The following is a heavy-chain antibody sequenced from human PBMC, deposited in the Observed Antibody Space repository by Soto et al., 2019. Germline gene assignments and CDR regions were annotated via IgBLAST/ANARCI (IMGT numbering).Heavy chain of an antibody. J-gene: IGHJ4*02. D-gene: IGHD5-12*01. CDR3: AKGGRVDIVPTLGY. Sequence: GGSLRLSCAASGFTFSSYSMNWVRQAPGKGLEWVSSISSSSSYTYYADSVKGRFTISRDNAKNSLYLQMNSLRAEDTAVYYCAKGGRVDIVPTLGYWGQGTLVTVSS. V-gene: IGHV3-21*01. CDR2: ISSSSSYT. CDR1: GFTFSSYS.